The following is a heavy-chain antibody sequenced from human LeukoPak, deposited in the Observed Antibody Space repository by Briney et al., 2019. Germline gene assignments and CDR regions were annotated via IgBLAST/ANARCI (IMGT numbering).Heavy chain of an antibody. V-gene: IGHV7-4-1*02. J-gene: IGHJ1*01. CDR1: GYTFTSYA. Sequence: ASVKVSCKASGYTFTSYAMNWVRQAPGQGLELMGWINTNTGNPTYAQGFTGRFEFSLDTSVSTAYLQISSLKTEDTAVYYCARDYTLTVGTTTYFQHWGQGTLVTVSS. CDR3: ARDYTLTVGTTTYFQH. CDR2: INTNTGNP. D-gene: IGHD1-26*01.